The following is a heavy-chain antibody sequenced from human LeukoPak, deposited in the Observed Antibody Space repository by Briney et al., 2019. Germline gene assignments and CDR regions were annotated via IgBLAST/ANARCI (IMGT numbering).Heavy chain of an antibody. CDR3: ARIPRTSGHLYFEY. J-gene: IGHJ4*02. D-gene: IGHD3-22*01. CDR1: GGSFSGYY. V-gene: IGHV4-34*01. Sequence: PSETLSLTCAVYGGSFSGYYWSWIRQPPGKGLEWIGEINHSGSTNYNPSLKSRVTISVDTSKNQFSLKLSSVTAADTAVYYCARIPRTSGHLYFEYWGQGTLVTVSS. CDR2: INHSGST.